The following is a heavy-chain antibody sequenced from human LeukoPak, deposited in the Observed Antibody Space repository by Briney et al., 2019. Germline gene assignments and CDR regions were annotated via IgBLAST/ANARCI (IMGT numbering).Heavy chain of an antibody. J-gene: IGHJ4*02. CDR2: ISSSGSTI. D-gene: IGHD2-15*01. CDR3: ARGPSALVVAATPIDY. V-gene: IGHV3-48*03. CDR1: GFTFSSYE. Sequence: GGSLRLSCAASGFTFSSYEMHWVRQAPGKGLKWVSYISSSGSTIYYADSVKGRFTISRDNAKNSLYLQMNSLRAEDTAVYYCARGPSALVVAATPIDYWGQGTLVTVSS.